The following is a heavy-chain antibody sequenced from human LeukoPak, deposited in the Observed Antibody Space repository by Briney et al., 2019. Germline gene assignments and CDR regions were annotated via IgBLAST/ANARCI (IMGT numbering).Heavy chain of an antibody. J-gene: IGHJ4*02. V-gene: IGHV1-46*01. Sequence: ASVKVSCKASGYTFISYYIHWVRQAPGQGLEWMGIINPSGGSTTYAQKFQGRVTMTRDTSTSTVYMELSSLRFEDTAVYYCARDGLRSSKYDTRFDYWGQGTLVTVSS. D-gene: IGHD4-11*01. CDR2: INPSGGST. CDR3: ARDGLRSSKYDTRFDY. CDR1: GYTFISYY.